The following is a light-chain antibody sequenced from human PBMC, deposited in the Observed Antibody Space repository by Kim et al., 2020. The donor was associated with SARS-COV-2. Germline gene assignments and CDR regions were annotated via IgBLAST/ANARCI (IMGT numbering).Light chain of an antibody. CDR3: HQYSSSPYT. J-gene: IGKJ2*01. Sequence: IVLTQSPGTLSLSPGDRATLSCRASQSVSSNYLGWYQQKPGQAPRLLIYGASIRGTGIPDRFSGSGSGTDFTLTISRLEPEDFAVYYCHQYSSSPYTFGQGTKLEIK. CDR1: QSVSSNY. CDR2: GAS. V-gene: IGKV3-20*01.